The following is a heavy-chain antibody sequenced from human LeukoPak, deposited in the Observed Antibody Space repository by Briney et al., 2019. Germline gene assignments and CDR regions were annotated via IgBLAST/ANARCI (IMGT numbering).Heavy chain of an antibody. V-gene: IGHV3-23*01. CDR2: ISGSGATT. CDR3: ARRHSSSWYFDY. CDR1: GFTFSTYA. Sequence: GASLRLSCAASGFTFSTYAMTWVRQAPGKGLEWVSAISGSGATTYYADSVKGRFTISRDNAKNSLYLQMNSLRAEDTAVYYCARRHSSSWYFDYWGQGTLVTVSS. D-gene: IGHD6-13*01. J-gene: IGHJ4*02.